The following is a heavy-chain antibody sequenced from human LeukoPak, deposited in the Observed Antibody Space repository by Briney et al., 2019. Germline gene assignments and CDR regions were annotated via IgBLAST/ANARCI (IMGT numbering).Heavy chain of an antibody. Sequence: SETLSLTCSVSGGSISSYYWNWIRQPPGKGLEWIGSIFYSGSTNYNSSLESRVSLSVDTSRKQFSLKLTSVTAADTAVYYCARSRGITGTTMNWFDPWGQGTLVIVSS. CDR3: ARSRGITGTTMNWFDP. V-gene: IGHV4-59*08. CDR2: IFYSGST. D-gene: IGHD1-7*01. CDR1: GGSISSYY. J-gene: IGHJ5*02.